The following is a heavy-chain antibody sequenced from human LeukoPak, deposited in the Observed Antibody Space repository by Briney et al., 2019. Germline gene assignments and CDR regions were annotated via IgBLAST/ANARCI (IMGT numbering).Heavy chain of an antibody. D-gene: IGHD5-12*01. CDR1: GFTFSSYA. CDR2: ISGSGGST. V-gene: IGHV3-23*01. J-gene: IGHJ4*02. CDR3: AKGYLLRGYSGQLGGFFGY. Sequence: PGGSLRLSCAASGFTFSSYAMSWVRQAPGKGLEWVSAISGSGGSTYYADSVKGRFTISRDNSKNTLYLQMNSLRAEDTAVYYCAKGYLLRGYSGQLGGFFGYWGQGTLVTVSS.